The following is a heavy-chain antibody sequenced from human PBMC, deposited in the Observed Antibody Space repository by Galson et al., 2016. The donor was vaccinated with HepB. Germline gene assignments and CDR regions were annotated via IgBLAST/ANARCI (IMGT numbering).Heavy chain of an antibody. CDR1: GFTFSTYS. V-gene: IGHV3-48*02. D-gene: IGHD3-3*01. J-gene: IGHJ2*01. Sequence: SLRLSCAASGFTFSTYSMNWVRQAPGKGLEWVSYISSSSSTIYYADSVQGRFTISRDNAKNSLYLQVNSLRDEDTAVYYCATSANKDHDLWNGYWHFDLWGRGTLVTVSS. CDR2: ISSSSSTI. CDR3: ATSANKDHDLWNGYWHFDL.